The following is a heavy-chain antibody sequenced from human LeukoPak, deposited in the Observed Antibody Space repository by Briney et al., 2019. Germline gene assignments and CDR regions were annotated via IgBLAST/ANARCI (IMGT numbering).Heavy chain of an antibody. D-gene: IGHD6-19*01. Sequence: SETLSLTCTVSGGSISSYYWSWIRQPPGKGLEWIGYIYYSGSTNYNPSLKSRVTISVDTSKNQFSLKLSSVTAADTAVYYCAKEATDSGWYRRNWFDPWGQGTLVTVSS. CDR2: IYYSGST. V-gene: IGHV4-59*01. CDR3: AKEATDSGWYRRNWFDP. CDR1: GGSISSYY. J-gene: IGHJ5*02.